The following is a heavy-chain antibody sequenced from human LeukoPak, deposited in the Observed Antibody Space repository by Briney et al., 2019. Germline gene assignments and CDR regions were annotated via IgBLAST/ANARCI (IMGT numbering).Heavy chain of an antibody. V-gene: IGHV3-30*04. CDR3: ARDSDFAVAGTTPFDY. D-gene: IGHD6-19*01. Sequence: GGSLRLSCAASGFTFSSFAMHWVRQAPGEGLEWVAVISYDGSSTYYADSVKGRLTISRDNSKNTLYLQMNSLRAKDTAVYYCARDSDFAVAGTTPFDYWGQGTLVTVSS. CDR2: ISYDGSST. J-gene: IGHJ4*02. CDR1: GFTFSSFA.